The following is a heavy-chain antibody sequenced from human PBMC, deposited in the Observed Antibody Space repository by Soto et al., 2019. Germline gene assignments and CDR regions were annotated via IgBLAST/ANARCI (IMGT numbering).Heavy chain of an antibody. Sequence: QVQLVQSGAEVKKPGASVKVSCKASGYTFSSYGISWVRQAPGQGLEWMGRISAYNGNTNYAQKFQGRVTMTTDTTTSTAYLELRSLRSDDTAGYYCARITILGLPWDSWGQGTLVTVSS. D-gene: IGHD3-3*01. CDR3: ARITILGLPWDS. V-gene: IGHV1-18*04. CDR1: GYTFSSYG. J-gene: IGHJ4*02. CDR2: ISAYNGNT.